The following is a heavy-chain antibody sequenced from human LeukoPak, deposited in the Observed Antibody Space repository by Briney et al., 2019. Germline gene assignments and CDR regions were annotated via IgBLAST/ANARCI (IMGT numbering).Heavy chain of an antibody. Sequence: GESLKISCKGSGYSFTSYWIGWVRQMPGKGLEWMGIIYPGDSDTRYSPSFQGQVTISADKSISTAYLQWSSLKASDTAMYYCASTYYDFWSGYSEAHFDYWGRGTLVTVSS. CDR2: IYPGDSDT. CDR3: ASTYYDFWSGYSEAHFDY. J-gene: IGHJ4*02. D-gene: IGHD3-3*01. CDR1: GYSFTSYW. V-gene: IGHV5-51*01.